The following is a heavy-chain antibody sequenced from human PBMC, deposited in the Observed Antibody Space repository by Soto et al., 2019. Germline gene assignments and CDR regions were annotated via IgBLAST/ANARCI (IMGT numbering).Heavy chain of an antibody. CDR2: IIPIFGIA. J-gene: IGHJ5*02. CDR3: AREQTNYYGSGSYNFDH. D-gene: IGHD3-10*01. V-gene: IGHV1-69*13. CDR1: GGTFSSYT. Sequence: ASVQVSCKASGGTFSSYTISWVRQAPGQGLELMGVIIPIFGIANYAQMFQGRVTITADESTSIAYMELSSLRSEDTSVYYCAREQTNYYGSGSYNFDHWGQGTLVTVSS.